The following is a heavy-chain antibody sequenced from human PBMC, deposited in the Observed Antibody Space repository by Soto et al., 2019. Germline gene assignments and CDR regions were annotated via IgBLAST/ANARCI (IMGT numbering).Heavy chain of an antibody. CDR2: ISWNSGTI. CDR1: GFSFDDYA. D-gene: IGHD2-8*02. J-gene: IGHJ6*02. Sequence: EVQVVESGGGLVQPGRSLRLSCAASGFSFDDYAMHWVRQAPGKGLEWVSGISWNSGTIGYVDSVKGRFTISRDNAKNSLYLQMNSLRAEHTALYYCTKSTGGTAKGMVVWGHAATVTDSS. V-gene: IGHV3-9*01. CDR3: TKSTGGTAKGMVV.